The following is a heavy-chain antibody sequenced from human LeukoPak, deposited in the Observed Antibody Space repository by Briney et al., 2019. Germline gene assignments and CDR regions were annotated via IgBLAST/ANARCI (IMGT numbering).Heavy chain of an antibody. CDR1: GYTFTGYY. Sequence: ASVKVSCKASGYTFTGYYMHWVRQAPGQGREWMGWINPNSGGTNYAQKFQGRVTMTRDTSISTAYMELSRLRSDDTAVYYCARGYCSSTSCYKSPDYWGQGTLVTVSS. CDR3: ARGYCSSTSCYKSPDY. D-gene: IGHD2-2*02. J-gene: IGHJ4*02. CDR2: INPNSGGT. V-gene: IGHV1-2*02.